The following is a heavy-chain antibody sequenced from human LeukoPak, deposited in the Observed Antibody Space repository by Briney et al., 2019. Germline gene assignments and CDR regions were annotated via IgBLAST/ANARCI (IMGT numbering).Heavy chain of an antibody. D-gene: IGHD3-16*01. J-gene: IGHJ3*02. CDR1: GFTFSSYS. CDR3: ARVWGSDAFDI. CDR2: IRCSSSNI. Sequence: GGSLRLSWAASGFTFSSYSMNWVRQDPGEGLEGVSPIRCSSSNIYYADSVKGRFTISRDNAKSTLYLEMNSLRAEDTAEYYCARVWGSDAFDIWGQGTMVTVSS. V-gene: IGHV3-21*01.